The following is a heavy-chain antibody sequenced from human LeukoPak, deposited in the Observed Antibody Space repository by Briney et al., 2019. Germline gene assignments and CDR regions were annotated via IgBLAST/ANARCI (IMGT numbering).Heavy chain of an antibody. D-gene: IGHD2-2*01. V-gene: IGHV4-39*01. CDR1: GGSISSSSYY. CDR3: ARQGLLRSIVVVPAAPDY. J-gene: IGHJ4*02. Sequence: SETLSLTCTVSGGSISSSSYYWGWIRQPPGKGLEWIGSIYYSGSTYYNPSLKSRVTISVDTSKNQFSLKLISVTAADPAVYYCARQGLLRSIVVVPAAPDYWGQGTLVTVSS. CDR2: IYYSGST.